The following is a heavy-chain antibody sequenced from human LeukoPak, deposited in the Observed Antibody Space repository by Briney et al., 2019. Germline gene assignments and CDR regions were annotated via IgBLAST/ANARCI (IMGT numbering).Heavy chain of an antibody. J-gene: IGHJ6*04. D-gene: IGHD3-3*01. Sequence: SSETLSLTCTVSGSSISSYYWSWIRQPAGKGLEWIGRIYTSGSTNYNPSLKSRVTMSVDTSKNQFSLKLSSVTAADPAVYYCARDGLRFLEWPPGYYYYGMDVWAKGTTVTVPS. CDR2: IYTSGST. V-gene: IGHV4-4*07. CDR3: ARDGLRFLEWPPGYYYYGMDV. CDR1: GSSISSYY.